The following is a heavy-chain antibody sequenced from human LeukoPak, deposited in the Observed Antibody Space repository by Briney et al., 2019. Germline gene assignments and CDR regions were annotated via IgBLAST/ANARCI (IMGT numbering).Heavy chain of an antibody. CDR2: SRNKAYSYTT. Sequence: PGGSLRLSCAASGFTFSDHYMDRVRQAPGKGLEWVGRSRNKAYSYTTEYAASVKGRFAISRDDSKNSLYLQMNSLKTDDTAVYYCGRVESDTSVIDYWGQGTLVTVSS. CDR1: GFTFSDHY. J-gene: IGHJ4*02. V-gene: IGHV3-72*01. CDR3: GRVESDTSVIDY. D-gene: IGHD3-22*01.